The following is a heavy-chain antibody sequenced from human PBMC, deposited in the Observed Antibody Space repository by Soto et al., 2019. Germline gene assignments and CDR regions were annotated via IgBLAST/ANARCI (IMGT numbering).Heavy chain of an antibody. CDR2: IYWNDDK. CDR3: AHTWIQQDSSGMDV. CDR1: GFSLSTSGVG. V-gene: IGHV2-5*01. Sequence: QITLKESGPTLVKPTQTLTLTCTFSGFSLSTSGVGVGWIRQPPGKALEWLALIYWNDDKRYSPSLKSRLTSTKDHSKSQVGLTMTNRDPGDTATYYGAHTWIQQDSSGMDVWGQGTTDTV. J-gene: IGHJ6*02. D-gene: IGHD5-18*01.